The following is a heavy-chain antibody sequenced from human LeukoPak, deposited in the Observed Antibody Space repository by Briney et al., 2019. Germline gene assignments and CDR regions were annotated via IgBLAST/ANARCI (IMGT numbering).Heavy chain of an antibody. J-gene: IGHJ4*02. CDR1: GFTFSSYA. CDR2: ISYDGSNK. V-gene: IGHV3-30-3*01. D-gene: IGHD1-26*01. Sequence: PGGSLRLSCAVSGFTFSSYAMHWVRQAPGKGLEWVAVISYDGSNKYYADSVKGRFTISRDNSKNTLYLQMNSLRAEDTAVYYCARDLAWDLDYWGQGTLVTVSS. CDR3: ARDLAWDLDY.